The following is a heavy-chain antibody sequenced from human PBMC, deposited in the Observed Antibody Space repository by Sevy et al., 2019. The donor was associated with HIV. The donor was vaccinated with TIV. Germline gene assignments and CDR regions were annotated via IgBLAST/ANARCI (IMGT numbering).Heavy chain of an antibody. V-gene: IGHV1-69*06. CDR2: IIPIFGTA. D-gene: IGHD4-17*01. Sequence: ASVKVSCKASGGTFSSYAISWVRQAPGQGLEWMGGIIPIFGTANYAQKFQGRVTITADKSTSTAYMELSSLRSEDTAVYYCAIDVGTVTSPNFDYWGQGTLVTVSS. J-gene: IGHJ4*02. CDR1: GGTFSSYA. CDR3: AIDVGTVTSPNFDY.